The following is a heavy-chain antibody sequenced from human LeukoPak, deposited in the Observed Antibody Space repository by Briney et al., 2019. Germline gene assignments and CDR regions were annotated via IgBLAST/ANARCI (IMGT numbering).Heavy chain of an antibody. V-gene: IGHV1-18*01. CDR1: GYTFTSYG. CDR3: ARDREGSGWYKRGNWFDP. D-gene: IGHD6-19*01. Sequence: GASVKVSCKASGYTFTSYGISWVRQAPGQGLEWMGWISAYNGNTNYAQKLQGRVTMTTDTSTSTAYMELRSLRSDDTAVYYCARDREGSGWYKRGNWFDPWGQGTLVTVSS. J-gene: IGHJ5*02. CDR2: ISAYNGNT.